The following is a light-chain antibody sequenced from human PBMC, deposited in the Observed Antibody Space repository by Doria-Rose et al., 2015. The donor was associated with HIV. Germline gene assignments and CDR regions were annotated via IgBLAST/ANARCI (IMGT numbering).Light chain of an antibody. Sequence: TQSPESLGMSLGERATLNCKSNQSLLYTSKNYLAWYQQKPGQPPKLLIYWASTRQSAVPARFSGSGSGTDFTLTTSSLEAEDVAVYYGQQYYDTPSFGPGTTVDIK. CDR2: WAS. CDR1: QSLLYTSKNY. J-gene: IGKJ3*01. CDR3: QQYYDTPS. V-gene: IGKV4-1*01.